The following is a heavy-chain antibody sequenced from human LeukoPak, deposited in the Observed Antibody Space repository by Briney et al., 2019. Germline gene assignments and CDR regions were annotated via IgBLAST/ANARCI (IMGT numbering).Heavy chain of an antibody. Sequence: GGSLRLSCAASGFTFSSYAMSWVRQAPGKGLEWVSAISGSDGSTYYADSVKGRFTISRDNSKNTLYLQMNSLRAEDTAVYYCAKDIYSSNSIFVYWGQGTLVAVSS. CDR3: AKDIYSSNSIFVY. CDR2: ISGSDGST. V-gene: IGHV3-23*01. J-gene: IGHJ4*02. D-gene: IGHD6-13*01. CDR1: GFTFSSYA.